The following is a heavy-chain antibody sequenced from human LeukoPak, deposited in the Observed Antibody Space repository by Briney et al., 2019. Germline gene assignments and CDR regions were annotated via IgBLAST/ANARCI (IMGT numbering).Heavy chain of an antibody. D-gene: IGHD6-13*01. CDR3: AKEGYSSSWPSVYGMDV. CDR2: ISSSGSTI. Sequence: GGSLRPSCAASGFTFSDYYMSWIRQAPGKGLEWVSYISSSGSTIYYADSVKGRFTISRDNAKNSLYLQMNSLRAEDTAIYYCAKEGYSSSWPSVYGMDVWGQGTTVTVSS. CDR1: GFTFSDYY. J-gene: IGHJ6*02. V-gene: IGHV3-11*04.